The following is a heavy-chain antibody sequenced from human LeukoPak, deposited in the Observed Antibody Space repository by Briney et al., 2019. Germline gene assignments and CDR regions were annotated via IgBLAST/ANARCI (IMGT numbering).Heavy chain of an antibody. J-gene: IGHJ4*02. Sequence: GGSLRLSCAASGFTFSSSGMNWVRQAPGKGLEWVSAISGSGGSTYYADSVKGRFTISRDNSKNTLYLQMNSLRAEDTAVYYCAKDGSGFNYWGQGTLVTVSS. D-gene: IGHD3-10*01. CDR3: AKDGSGFNY. V-gene: IGHV3-23*01. CDR1: GFTFSSSG. CDR2: ISGSGGST.